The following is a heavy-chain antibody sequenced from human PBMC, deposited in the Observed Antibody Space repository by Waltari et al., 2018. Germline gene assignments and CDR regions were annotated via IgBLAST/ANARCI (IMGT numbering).Heavy chain of an antibody. CDR3: ARVGGGNYDDSGSASRFDY. CDR1: GLTFRTYA. CDR2: ISTSGAST. Sequence: EIQLVESGGGLIQPGGSLSLSCAASGLTFRTYALSWVRQAPGMGLEWVSAISTSGASTYYAASVKGRFTISRDNSKNTLHLQMNSLRADDTAVYYCARVGGGNYDDSGSASRFDYWGQGTLVTVSS. V-gene: IGHV3-23*04. J-gene: IGHJ4*02. D-gene: IGHD3-22*01.